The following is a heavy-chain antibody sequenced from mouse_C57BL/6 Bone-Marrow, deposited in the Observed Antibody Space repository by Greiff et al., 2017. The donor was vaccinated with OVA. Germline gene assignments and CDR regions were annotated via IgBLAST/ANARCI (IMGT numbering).Heavy chain of an antibody. J-gene: IGHJ3*01. CDR1: GYTFTSYW. Sequence: EVQLQQSGPVLARPGASVKMSCKTSGYTFTSYWMHWVKQRPGQGLEWIGAIYPGNSDTSYNQKFKGKAKLTAVTSASTAYMELSSLTNEDSAVYYCTRRVYYSKGGFAYWGQGTLVTVSA. CDR2: IYPGNSDT. V-gene: IGHV1-5*01. D-gene: IGHD2-5*01. CDR3: TRRVYYSKGGFAY.